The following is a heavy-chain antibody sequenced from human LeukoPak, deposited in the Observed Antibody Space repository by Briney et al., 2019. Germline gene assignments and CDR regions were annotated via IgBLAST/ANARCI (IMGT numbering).Heavy chain of an antibody. CDR3: ARSGSGYLRYYFDY. Sequence: SETLSLTCTVSGVSISSSNSYWGWIRQPPGKGLEWIGSIYYSGNTYYNASLKSQVTISVDTSKNQFSLKLSSVTAADTAVYYCARSGSGYLRYYFDYWGQGTLVTVSS. V-gene: IGHV4-39*07. J-gene: IGHJ4*02. CDR1: GVSISSSNSY. D-gene: IGHD5-12*01. CDR2: IYYSGNT.